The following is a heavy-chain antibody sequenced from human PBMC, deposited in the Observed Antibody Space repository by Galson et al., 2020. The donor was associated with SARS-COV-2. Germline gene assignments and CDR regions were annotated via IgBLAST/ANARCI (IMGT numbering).Heavy chain of an antibody. CDR2: ISYDGSHQ. V-gene: IGHV3-30*18. J-gene: IGHJ4*02. CDR1: GFTFSNYG. D-gene: IGHD1-26*01. Sequence: GGSLRLSCAASGFTFSNYGMHWVRQAPGKGLEWVAVISYDGSHQYYADSVKGRFTISRDISKSTLSLQMESLRADDTAVYYCAKIHSGSYWGYFDNWGQGTRVTVSS. CDR3: AKIHSGSYWGYFDN.